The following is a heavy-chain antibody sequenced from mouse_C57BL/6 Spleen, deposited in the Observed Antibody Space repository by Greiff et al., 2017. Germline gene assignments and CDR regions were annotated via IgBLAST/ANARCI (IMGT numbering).Heavy chain of an antibody. J-gene: IGHJ3*01. D-gene: IGHD1-1*01. CDR1: GYAFSSSW. V-gene: IGHV1-82*01. Sequence: VQLQQSGPELVKPGASVKISCKASGYAFSSSWLNWVKQRPGKGLEWIGRIYPGDGDTNYNGKFKGKATLTADKSSSTAYMQLSSLTSEDSAVYFCARNYGSSLFAYWGQGTLVTVSA. CDR3: ARNYGSSLFAY. CDR2: IYPGDGDT.